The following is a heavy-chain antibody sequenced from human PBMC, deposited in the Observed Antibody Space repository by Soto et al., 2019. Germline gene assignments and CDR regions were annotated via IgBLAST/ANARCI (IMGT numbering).Heavy chain of an antibody. J-gene: IGHJ6*02. Sequence: ASVKVSCKASGGTFSSYAISWVRQAPGQGLEWMGGIIPIFGTANYAQKFQGRVTITADESTSTAYMELSSLRSEDTAVHYWARRYSKCVDYYYYYGLDVWGQGTMVTVSS. CDR1: GGTFSSYA. D-gene: IGHD4-4*01. CDR2: IIPIFGTA. CDR3: ARRYSKCVDYYYYYGLDV. V-gene: IGHV1-69*13.